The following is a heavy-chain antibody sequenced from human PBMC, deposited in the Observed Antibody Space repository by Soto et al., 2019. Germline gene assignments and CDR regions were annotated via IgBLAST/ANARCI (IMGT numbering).Heavy chain of an antibody. J-gene: IGHJ6*02. V-gene: IGHV3-43*01. D-gene: IGHD6-19*01. CDR3: AKDRAAVTGAYYYYAMDV. CDR2: ISWDGGKT. Sequence: GGSLRLSCAAAGFTFDDYTMHGVRQAAGKSLEWVSLISWDGGKTYYADSVKGRFTISRDNSKNSLHLQMNSLTTEDSASYYCAKDRAAVTGAYYYYAMDVWGQGTTVTVSS. CDR1: GFTFDDYT.